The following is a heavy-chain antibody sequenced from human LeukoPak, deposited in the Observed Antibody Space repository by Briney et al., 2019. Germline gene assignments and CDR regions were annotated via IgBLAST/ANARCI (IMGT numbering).Heavy chain of an antibody. CDR3: AKDADDYYGSGSCFDY. Sequence: GGSLRLSCAASGFTFSSYGVHWVRQAPGKGLVWVAFIRYDGSNKYYVDSVKGRFTISRDNSKNTLYLQMNTLRGEDTAVYYCAKDADDYYGSGSCFDYWGQGTLVTVSS. CDR2: IRYDGSNK. J-gene: IGHJ4*02. CDR1: GFTFSSYG. D-gene: IGHD3-10*01. V-gene: IGHV3-30*02.